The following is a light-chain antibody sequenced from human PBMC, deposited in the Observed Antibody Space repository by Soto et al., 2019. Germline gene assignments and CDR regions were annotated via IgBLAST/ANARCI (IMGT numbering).Light chain of an antibody. Sequence: QSVLTQPPSVSGAPGQRFTISCTGSSSNIWAGYDVHWYQRLPGTAPKLLIYGHINRPSGVPDRFSGSKSGTSSSLAITGLQAEDEGDYYCQSYDSSLTGFVVFGGGTKLTVL. CDR3: QSYDSSLTGFVV. J-gene: IGLJ2*01. V-gene: IGLV1-40*01. CDR1: SSNIWAGYD. CDR2: GHI.